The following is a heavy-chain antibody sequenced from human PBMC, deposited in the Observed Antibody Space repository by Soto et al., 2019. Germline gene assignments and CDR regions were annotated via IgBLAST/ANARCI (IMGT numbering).Heavy chain of an antibody. CDR2: TSYRSKWYN. J-gene: IGHJ3*02. D-gene: IGHD3-22*01. CDR1: GDSVSSNSAA. Sequence: SQTLSLTCDISGDSVSSNSAAWNWIRQSPSRGLEWLGRTSYRSKWYNDYAVSVKSRITINSDTSKNQFSLQLKSMTPEDTSVYYCARDRLGSSGYYLDAFDIWGQGTMVTVSS. CDR3: ARDRLGSSGYYLDAFDI. V-gene: IGHV6-1*01.